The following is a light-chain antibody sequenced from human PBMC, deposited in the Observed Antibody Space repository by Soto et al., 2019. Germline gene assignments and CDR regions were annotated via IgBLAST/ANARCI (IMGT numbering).Light chain of an antibody. V-gene: IGLV2-8*01. J-gene: IGLJ2*01. Sequence: QSVLTEPPSASGSSEQSVTISCTGTSSDIGGYNYVSWYQQLPGKAPQFIIYEVSKRPSGVPDRFSGSKSGNTASLTVSGLQAEDEADYYSTSYAGSNNLIFGGGTKLTVL. CDR2: EVS. CDR1: SSDIGGYNY. CDR3: TSYAGSNNLI.